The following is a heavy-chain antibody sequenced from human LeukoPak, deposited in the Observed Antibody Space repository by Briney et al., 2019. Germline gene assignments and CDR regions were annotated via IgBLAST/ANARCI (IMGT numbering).Heavy chain of an antibody. D-gene: IGHD6-13*01. CDR3: ARAIMGRSSWYYFDY. CDR1: GFTFSSYW. CDR2: IKEDGSEK. V-gene: IGHV3-7*01. J-gene: IGHJ4*02. Sequence: GGSLRLSCAASGFTFSSYWMNWVRQAPGKGLEWVAHIKEDGSEKYYVDSVKGRFTISRDNAKNSLYLQMNSLRAEDTAVYYCARAIMGRSSWYYFDYWGQGTLVTVSS.